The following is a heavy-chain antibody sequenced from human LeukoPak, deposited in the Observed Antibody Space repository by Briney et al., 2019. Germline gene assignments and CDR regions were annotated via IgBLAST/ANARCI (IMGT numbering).Heavy chain of an antibody. D-gene: IGHD1-26*01. J-gene: IGHJ4*02. V-gene: IGHV3-23*01. CDR2: ISGSGGST. Sequence: QTGGSLRLSCAASGFTFSSYSMNWVRQAPGKGLEWVSAISGSGGSTYYADSVKGRFTISRDNSKNTLYLQMNSLRAEDTAVYYCAKGPEWELLRYYFGYWGQGTLVTVSP. CDR3: AKGPEWELLRYYFGY. CDR1: GFTFSSYS.